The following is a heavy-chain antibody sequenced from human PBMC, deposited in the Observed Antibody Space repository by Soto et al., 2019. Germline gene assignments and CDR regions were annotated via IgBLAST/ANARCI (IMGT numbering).Heavy chain of an antibody. CDR2: ISGGGVT. CDR3: VKGFWGDY. Sequence: EVQLLESGGGLLQPGGSLRLSCAASGFTFSSHDMIWVRQAPGKGLEWVSGISGGGVTNYADSVKGRFTISRDKPTNTLCLQMKSQRDEDPALDCCVKGFWGDYWGQGTLVTVSS. V-gene: IGHV3-23*01. CDR1: GFTFSSHD. D-gene: IGHD3-16*01. J-gene: IGHJ4*02.